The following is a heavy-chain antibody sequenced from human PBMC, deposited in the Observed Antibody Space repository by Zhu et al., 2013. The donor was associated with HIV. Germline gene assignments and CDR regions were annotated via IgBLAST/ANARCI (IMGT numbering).Heavy chain of an antibody. CDR3: IRRAFYYDRSWFDP. V-gene: IGHV1-69*13. Sequence: QVVQSGGEVKEPGASVKVPCKTSGYTFTDYGISWVRQAPGQGPEWMGGIIPIFGSANYAQRFQGRVTITADESTRTAYMELSTLRSEDTAVYYCIRRAFYYDRSWFDPWGQGTLVTVSS. CDR2: IIPIFGSA. J-gene: IGHJ5*02. CDR1: GYTFTDYG. D-gene: IGHD3-22*01.